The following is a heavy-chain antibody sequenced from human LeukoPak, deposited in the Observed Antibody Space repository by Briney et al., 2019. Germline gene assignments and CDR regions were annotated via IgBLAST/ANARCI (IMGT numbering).Heavy chain of an antibody. J-gene: IGHJ6*03. D-gene: IGHD3-10*01. CDR3: AGDFWFAELPGTRYYYYMDV. V-gene: IGHV4-4*07. Sequence: SETLSLTCTVSGGSISSYYWSWIRQPAGKGLEWIGRIYTSGSTNYNPSLKSRVTISVDKSKNQFSLKLSSVTAADTAVYYCAGDFWFAELPGTRYYYYMDVWGKGTTVTVSS. CDR2: IYTSGST. CDR1: GGSISSYY.